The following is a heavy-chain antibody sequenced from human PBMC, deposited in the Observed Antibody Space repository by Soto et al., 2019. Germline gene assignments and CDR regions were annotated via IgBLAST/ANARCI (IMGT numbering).Heavy chain of an antibody. CDR1: GFTFSSYG. Sequence: GGSLRLSCAASGFTFSSYGMHWVRQAPGKGLEWVAVISYDGSNKYYADSVKGRFTISRDNSNNTLYLQMSSLRAEDTAVYYCAKDRKSGSGWYWDYWGQGTLVTVSS. CDR2: ISYDGSNK. CDR3: AKDRKSGSGWYWDY. V-gene: IGHV3-30*18. D-gene: IGHD6-19*01. J-gene: IGHJ4*02.